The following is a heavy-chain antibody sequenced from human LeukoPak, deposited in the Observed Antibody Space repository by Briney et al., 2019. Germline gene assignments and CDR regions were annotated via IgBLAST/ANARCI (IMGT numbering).Heavy chain of an antibody. J-gene: IGHJ4*02. D-gene: IGHD3-22*01. Sequence: GGSLRLSRAASGFTVGSNTMSWVRQAPGKGLEWVSIIYSGGSTSYADSVKGRFTISRDNSKNTLYLQMNSLRTEDTAVYYCARGGSYFDISGYYFYWGQGTLVTVSS. V-gene: IGHV3-66*01. CDR2: IYSGGST. CDR3: ARGGSYFDISGYYFY. CDR1: GFTVGSNT.